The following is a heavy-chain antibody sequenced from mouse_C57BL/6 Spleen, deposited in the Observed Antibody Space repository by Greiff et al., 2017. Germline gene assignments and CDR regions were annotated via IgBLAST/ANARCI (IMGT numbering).Heavy chain of an antibody. CDR2: ISSGGSYT. Sequence: EVQGVESGGDLVKPGGSLKLSCAASGFTFSSYGMSWVRQTPDKRLEWVATISSGGSYTYYPDSVKGRFTISRDNAKNTLYLQMSSLKSEDTAMYYCARRGNYGPYYAMDYWGQGTSVTVSS. D-gene: IGHD2-1*01. J-gene: IGHJ4*01. CDR1: GFTFSSYG. CDR3: ARRGNYGPYYAMDY. V-gene: IGHV5-6*01.